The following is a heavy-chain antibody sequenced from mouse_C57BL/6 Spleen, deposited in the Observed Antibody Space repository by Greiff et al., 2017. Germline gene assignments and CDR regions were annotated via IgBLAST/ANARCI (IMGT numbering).Heavy chain of an antibody. CDR2: ISNGGGST. V-gene: IGHV5-12*01. CDR3: ASYSNYAFDY. J-gene: IGHJ2*01. CDR1: GFTFSDYY. D-gene: IGHD2-5*01. Sequence: EVQLQQSGGGLVQPGGSLKLSCAASGFTFSDYYMYWVRQTPEKRLEWVAYISNGGGSTYYPDTVKGRFTISRDNAKNTLYLQMSRLKSEDTAMYYCASYSNYAFDYWGQGTTLTVSS.